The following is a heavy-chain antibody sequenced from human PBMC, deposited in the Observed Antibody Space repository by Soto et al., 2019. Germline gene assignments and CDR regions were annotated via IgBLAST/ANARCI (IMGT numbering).Heavy chain of an antibody. CDR3: ARDRDSSGHSDWFAP. Sequence: SVKVSCKASGGTFSSYAISWVLQAPGQGLEWMGGIIPIFGTANYAQKFQGRVTITADESTSTAYMELSSLRSEDTAVYYCARDRDSSGHSDWFAPWGQGTLVIVSS. CDR2: IIPIFGTA. CDR1: GGTFSSYA. D-gene: IGHD3-22*01. J-gene: IGHJ5*02. V-gene: IGHV1-69*13.